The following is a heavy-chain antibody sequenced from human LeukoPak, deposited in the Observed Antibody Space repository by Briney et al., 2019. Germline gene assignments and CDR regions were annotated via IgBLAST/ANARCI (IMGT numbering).Heavy chain of an antibody. CDR1: GYTFTSYY. Sequence: GASVKVSCKASGYTFTSYYMHWVRQAPGQGLEWMGIINPSGGSTSYAQKFQGRVTMTRDTSTSTVYMELSSRRSEDTAVYYCVPIDEGIAVPGSAEYFQHWSQGTLVTVSS. CDR2: INPSGGST. CDR3: VPIDEGIAVPGSAEYFQH. J-gene: IGHJ1*01. V-gene: IGHV1-46*01. D-gene: IGHD6-19*01.